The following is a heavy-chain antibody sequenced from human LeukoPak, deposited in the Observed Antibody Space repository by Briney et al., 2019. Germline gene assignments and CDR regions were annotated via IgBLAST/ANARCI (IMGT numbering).Heavy chain of an antibody. D-gene: IGHD3-22*01. J-gene: IGHJ5*02. V-gene: IGHV3-74*01. Sequence: PGGSLRLSCAASGFTFSGYYMHWVRQAPGKGLVWVSRIKSDGSTTNYADSVKGRFTISRDNAKNTLYLQMNSLRAEDTAVYYCVRVAPLDNSGPTWGQGTLVTASS. CDR2: IKSDGSTT. CDR1: GFTFSGYY. CDR3: VRVAPLDNSGPT.